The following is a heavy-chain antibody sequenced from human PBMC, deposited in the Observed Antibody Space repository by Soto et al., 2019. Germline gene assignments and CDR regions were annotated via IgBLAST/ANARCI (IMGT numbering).Heavy chain of an antibody. CDR1: GASINSGGYY. Sequence: PSETLSLTCSVSGASINSGGYYWSWIRQRPGEGLEYIGYIYYRGSTYYNPSLQSRITTSMDTSKNHFSLRLTSLTAADTAIYYCAREVSGSGTGRFDPWGQGILVTVSS. V-gene: IGHV4-31*03. CDR2: IYYRGST. D-gene: IGHD3-10*01. CDR3: AREVSGSGTGRFDP. J-gene: IGHJ5*02.